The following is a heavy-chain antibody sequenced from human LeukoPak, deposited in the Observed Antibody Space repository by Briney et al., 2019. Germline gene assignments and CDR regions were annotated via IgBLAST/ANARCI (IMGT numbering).Heavy chain of an antibody. D-gene: IGHD1-7*01. Sequence: GGSLRLSCAASGFTLSSYWMHWIRQGPGKGLVWVSRINIDGTYTNYADSAKGRFTISRDNAKSTLYLQMNSLRAEDTAVYFCVKDDGNYGIDYWGQGTLVTVSS. J-gene: IGHJ4*02. CDR2: INIDGTYT. CDR1: GFTLSSYW. V-gene: IGHV3-74*01. CDR3: VKDDGNYGIDY.